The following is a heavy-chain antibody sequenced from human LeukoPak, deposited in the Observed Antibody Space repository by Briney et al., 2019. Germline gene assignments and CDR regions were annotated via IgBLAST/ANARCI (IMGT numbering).Heavy chain of an antibody. CDR2: IIPIFGTA. D-gene: IGHD3-16*01. CDR3: TTRACHAGGCSSSFYYYYGLHF. CDR1: GNSLSNYA. J-gene: IGHJ6*02. Sequence: ATVKVSCKASGNSLSNYAVSWVRQAPGQGFEWMGGIIPIFGTADYAQKFQGRVTITADQSTSTTYMALSSLKSEDTATYYCTTRACHAGGCSSSFYYYYGLHFWGQGTTVSVSS. V-gene: IGHV1-69*13.